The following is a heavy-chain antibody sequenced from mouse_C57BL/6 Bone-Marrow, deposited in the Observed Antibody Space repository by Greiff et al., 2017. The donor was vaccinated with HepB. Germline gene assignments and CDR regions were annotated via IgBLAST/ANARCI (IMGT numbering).Heavy chain of an antibody. CDR1: GFTFSSYG. CDR2: ISSGGSYT. Sequence: DVKLLESGGDLVKPGGSLKLSCAASGFTFSSYGMSWVRQTPDKRLEWVATISSGGSYTYYPDSVKGRFTISRDNAKNTLYLQMSSLKSEDTAMYYCARHDPYYYAMDYWGQGTSVTVSS. V-gene: IGHV5-6*02. J-gene: IGHJ4*01. CDR3: ARHDPYYYAMDY.